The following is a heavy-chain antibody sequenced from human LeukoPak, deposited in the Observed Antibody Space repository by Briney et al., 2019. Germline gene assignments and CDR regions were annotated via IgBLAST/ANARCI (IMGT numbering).Heavy chain of an antibody. Sequence: ASVKVSCKASGYTFTSYYMHWVRQAPGQGLEWMGWINPNSGGTNYAQKFQGRVTMTRDTSISTAYMELSRLRSDDTAVYYCARQLDGSGSYYLHMDVWGKGTTVTISS. CDR1: GYTFTSYY. J-gene: IGHJ6*03. CDR3: ARQLDGSGSYYLHMDV. V-gene: IGHV1-2*02. CDR2: INPNSGGT. D-gene: IGHD3-10*01.